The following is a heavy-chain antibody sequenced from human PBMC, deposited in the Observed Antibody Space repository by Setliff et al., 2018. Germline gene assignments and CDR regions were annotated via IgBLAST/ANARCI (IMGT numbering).Heavy chain of an antibody. CDR1: RFTFSSYA. V-gene: IGHV3-23*01. D-gene: IGHD2-15*01. CDR3: AKDRYCGGGSCLKDFEY. J-gene: IGHJ4*02. Sequence: GGSLRLSCAASRFTFSSYAMSWVRQAPGKGLEWVSAISGSAGSTYYADSVKGRFTISRDNSKNTLYLQMNSLRVEDTAVYYCAKDRYCGGGSCLKDFEYWGQGTLVTVSS. CDR2: ISGSAGST.